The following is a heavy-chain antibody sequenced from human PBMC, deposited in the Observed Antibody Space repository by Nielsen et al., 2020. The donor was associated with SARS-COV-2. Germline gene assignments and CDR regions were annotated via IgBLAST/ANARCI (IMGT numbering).Heavy chain of an antibody. CDR2: IYYSGST. J-gene: IGHJ3*02. CDR3: ARDVDTAMVIAFDI. Sequence: SKTLSLTCTVSGGSISSSSYYWGWIRQPPGKGLEWIGSIYYSGSTYYNPSLKSRVTISVDTSKNQFSLKLSSVTAADTAVYYCARDVDTAMVIAFDIWGQGTMVTVSS. D-gene: IGHD5-18*01. V-gene: IGHV4-39*07. CDR1: GGSISSSSYY.